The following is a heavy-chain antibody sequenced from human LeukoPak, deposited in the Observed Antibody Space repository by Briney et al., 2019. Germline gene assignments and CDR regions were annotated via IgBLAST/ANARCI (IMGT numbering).Heavy chain of an antibody. Sequence: PGGSLRLSCGASGFTVSSNYMSWVRPAPGKGLEGVLVIYSGGSTYYADSVKGRFTISRDNSKNTLYLQMTSMRVEDTAVYYCARGGTTVVTGYWGQGTLVTVSS. CDR1: GFTVSSNY. D-gene: IGHD4-23*01. V-gene: IGHV3-53*01. CDR2: IYSGGST. J-gene: IGHJ4*02. CDR3: ARGGTTVVTGY.